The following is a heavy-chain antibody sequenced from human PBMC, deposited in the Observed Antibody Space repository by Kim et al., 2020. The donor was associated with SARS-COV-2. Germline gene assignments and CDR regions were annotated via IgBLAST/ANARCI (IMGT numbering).Heavy chain of an antibody. CDR2: IYYSGST. CDR1: GGSISSGGYY. J-gene: IGHJ4*02. V-gene: IGHV4-31*03. CDR3: ARDGGSPFDY. Sequence: SETLSLTCTVSGGSISSGGYYWSWIRQHPGKGLEWIGYIYYSGSTYYNPSLKSRVTISVDTSKNQFSLKLSSVTAADTAVYYCARDGGSPFDYWGQGTLVTVSS.